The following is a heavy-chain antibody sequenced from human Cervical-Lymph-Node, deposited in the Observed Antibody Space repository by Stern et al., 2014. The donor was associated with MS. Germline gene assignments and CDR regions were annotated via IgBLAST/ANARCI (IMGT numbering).Heavy chain of an antibody. V-gene: IGHV1-2*06. J-gene: IGHJ4*02. CDR3: VRDPRYASSAEG. Sequence: VQLVESGAEVKKPGASVKVSCKASGYTFTGFYFHWVRQAPGQGLEWMGRINPNTGGTSYAQKFQGRVTMTRDTSISTAYVELSRLRSDDTAVFYCVRDPRYASSAEGWGQGTLVTVSS. CDR2: INPNTGGT. D-gene: IGHD5-12*01. CDR1: GYTFTGFY.